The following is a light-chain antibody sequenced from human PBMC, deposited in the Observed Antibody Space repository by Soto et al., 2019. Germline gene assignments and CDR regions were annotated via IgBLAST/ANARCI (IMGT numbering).Light chain of an antibody. CDR2: GAS. Sequence: EIVLTQSPGTLSLYPGERATLSCRASQSVSSSYLAWYQQKPGQAPRLLIYGASSRATGIPDRFSGSGSGTDFTLTISRLEPEDFAVYYCQQYGSSPPHTFGGGTKVEIK. CDR3: QQYGSSPPHT. V-gene: IGKV3-20*01. J-gene: IGKJ4*01. CDR1: QSVSSSY.